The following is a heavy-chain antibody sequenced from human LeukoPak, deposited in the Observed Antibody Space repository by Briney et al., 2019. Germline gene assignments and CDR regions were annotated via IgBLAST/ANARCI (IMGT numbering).Heavy chain of an antibody. D-gene: IGHD6-13*01. CDR2: IYTSGST. J-gene: IGHJ4*02. V-gene: IGHV4-4*07. CDR3: AQIAAAGTGDDY. Sequence: SSETLSLTCTVSGGSICSYYWSWIRQPAGKGLEWIGRIYTSGSTNYNPSLKSRVTMSVDTSKNQFSLKLSSVTAADTAVYYCAQIAAAGTGDDYWGQGTLVTVSS. CDR1: GGSICSYY.